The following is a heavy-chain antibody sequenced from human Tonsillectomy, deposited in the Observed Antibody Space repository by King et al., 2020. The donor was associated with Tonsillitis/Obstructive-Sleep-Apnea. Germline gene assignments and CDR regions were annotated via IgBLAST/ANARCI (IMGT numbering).Heavy chain of an antibody. CDR2: INHRGST. V-gene: IGHV4-34*01. CDR3: AREWPHQQQLVVWYFDL. CDR1: GGSFRGYY. J-gene: IGHJ2*01. D-gene: IGHD6-13*01. Sequence: VQLQQWGAGLLKPSETLSLTCAVYGGSFRGYYWSCVRQPPGKGLEWSGEINHRGSTNYNPSLKSRVTLSVETSKNQFSLKLSSVTAADTAVYYCAREWPHQQQLVVWYFDLWGRGTLVTVSS.